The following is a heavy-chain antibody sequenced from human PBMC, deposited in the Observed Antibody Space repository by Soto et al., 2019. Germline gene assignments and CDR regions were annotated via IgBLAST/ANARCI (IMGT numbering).Heavy chain of an antibody. Sequence: GGSLRLSCEASGFVFSSSGFHWVRQAPGKGPEWVSVIWYDGSKKYYADSVKGRFTISRDDSKNTLYLQMNSLRPEDTAVYYCAKENGYSSSWFEFDYWGQGTLVTVSS. CDR2: IWYDGSKK. J-gene: IGHJ4*02. CDR1: GFVFSSSG. V-gene: IGHV3-33*06. CDR3: AKENGYSSSWFEFDY. D-gene: IGHD6-13*01.